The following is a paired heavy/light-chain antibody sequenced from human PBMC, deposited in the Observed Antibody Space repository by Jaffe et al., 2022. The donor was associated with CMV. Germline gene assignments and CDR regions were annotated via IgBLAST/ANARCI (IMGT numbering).Heavy chain of an antibody. V-gene: IGHV3-48*03. CDR1: GFTFTNYE. Sequence: EVQLVESGGGLVQPGGSLRLSCAASGFTFTNYEMNWVRQAPGKGLEWLSLIKNGGTSVYYADSVKGRFTISRDDAKNSLYLQMNSLRAEDTALYYCTRSQCTSTSCFRDYWGQGTLVTVSS. J-gene: IGHJ4*02. CDR3: TRSQCTSTSCFRDY. CDR2: IKNGGTSV. D-gene: IGHD2-2*01.
Light chain of an antibody. V-gene: IGLV1-51*01. J-gene: IGLJ1*01. CDR2: DND. CDR1: PSNIGSRY. CDR3: GTWDSSLSVYV. Sequence: QSVLTQPPSVSAAPGQKVTISCSGSPSNIGSRYVSWYKQLPGTAPKLLIYDNDKRPSGIPDRFSGSKSGTSATLGITGLQTGDEADFYCGTWDSSLSVYVFGSGTRVTVL.